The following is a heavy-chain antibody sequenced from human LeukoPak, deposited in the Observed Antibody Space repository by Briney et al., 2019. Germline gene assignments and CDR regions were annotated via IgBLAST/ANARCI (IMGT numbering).Heavy chain of an antibody. CDR2: IDTDVSST. V-gene: IGHV3-74*01. CDR1: GFIVSSYW. Sequence: PGGSLRLSCAASGFIVSSYWMHWVRQAPGKGLVWVSRIDTDVSSTTYADSVKGRFTISRDNAKNTLYLQMNSLRAEDTAVYYCARGLQGIDYWGQGTLVTVSS. J-gene: IGHJ4*02. D-gene: IGHD4-11*01. CDR3: ARGLQGIDY.